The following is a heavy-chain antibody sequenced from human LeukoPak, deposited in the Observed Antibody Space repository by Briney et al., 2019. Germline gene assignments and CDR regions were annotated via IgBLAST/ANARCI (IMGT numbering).Heavy chain of an antibody. CDR3: ARDNRWFGELSGDY. Sequence: ASVKVSCKASGYTFTSYAMNWVRQAPGQGLEWMGWINTNTGNPTYAQGFTGRFVFSLDTSVSTAYLQISSLKAEDTAVYYCARDNRWFGELSGDYWGQGTLVTVSS. D-gene: IGHD3-10*01. V-gene: IGHV7-4-1*02. CDR2: INTNTGNP. CDR1: GYTFTSYA. J-gene: IGHJ4*02.